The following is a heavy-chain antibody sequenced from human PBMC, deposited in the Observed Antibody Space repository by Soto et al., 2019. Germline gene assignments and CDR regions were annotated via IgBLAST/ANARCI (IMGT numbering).Heavy chain of an antibody. Sequence: EVQLVESGGGLVQPGGSLGLSCAASGFSVISNYMSWVRQAPGKGLECVSLIYSGGSTYYADSVKGRFTISRHNFNNTLYLQMNSLRSDDTAVYYCATRSVTAPRWGQGTLVTVSS. J-gene: IGHJ4*02. D-gene: IGHD4-17*01. CDR2: IYSGGST. CDR3: ATRSVTAPR. CDR1: GFSVISNY. V-gene: IGHV3-53*04.